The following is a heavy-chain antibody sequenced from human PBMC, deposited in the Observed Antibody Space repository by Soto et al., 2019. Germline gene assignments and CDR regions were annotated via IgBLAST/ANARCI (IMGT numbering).Heavy chain of an antibody. CDR1: GGTFSDLA. V-gene: IGHV1-69*01. D-gene: IGHD5-12*01. J-gene: IGHJ4*02. CDR2: IIPLFGTP. CDR3: ASDRVAEMATGGYFDN. Sequence: QVHLVQSGAEVKKPGSSVKVSCKTSGGTFSDLAFSWVRQAPRQGLEWVGGIIPLFGTPNYAREFQGRVSISADESSNAVYMELRRLRSEDTAVYYCASDRVAEMATGGYFDNWGQGTLVTVSS.